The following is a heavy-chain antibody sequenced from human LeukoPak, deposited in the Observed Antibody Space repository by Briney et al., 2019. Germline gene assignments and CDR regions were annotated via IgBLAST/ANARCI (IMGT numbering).Heavy chain of an antibody. J-gene: IGHJ4*02. CDR2: IYSGGST. Sequence: GGSLRLSCAASGFTVSSNYMSWVRQAPGKGLEWVSVIYSGGSTYYADSVKGRFTISRDNSKNTLYLQMNSLRAEDTAAYYCARYCSGGSCYGPDYWGQGTLVTVSS. V-gene: IGHV3-66*01. CDR1: GFTVSSNY. D-gene: IGHD2-15*01. CDR3: ARYCSGGSCYGPDY.